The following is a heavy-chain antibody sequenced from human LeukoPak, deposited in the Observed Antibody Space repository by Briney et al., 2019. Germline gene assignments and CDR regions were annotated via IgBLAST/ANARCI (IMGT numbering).Heavy chain of an antibody. D-gene: IGHD3-10*01. CDR1: GFTFSSYA. V-gene: IGHV4-59*08. J-gene: IGHJ3*02. CDR2: IYYSGST. CDR3: ARHGGLVRGFSDAFDI. Sequence: GSLRLSCAASGFTFSSYAMSWVRQAPGKGLEWIGYIYYSGSTNNNPSLKSRVTISLDTSKNQFSLKLSSMTAADTAVYYCARHGGLVRGFSDAFDIWGQGTTVTVSS.